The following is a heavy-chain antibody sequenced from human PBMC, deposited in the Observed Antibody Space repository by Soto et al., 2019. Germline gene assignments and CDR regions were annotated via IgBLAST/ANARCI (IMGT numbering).Heavy chain of an antibody. J-gene: IGHJ4*02. CDR1: GFTFSSYA. Sequence: GGSLRLSCAASGFTFSSYAMSWVRQAPGKGLEWVSGVSDSGGSTYYADSVKGRFTISRDNSKGTLYLQMNSLRAEDTAVYYCAKSASGWYRFDSWGQGTLVT. CDR3: AKSASGWYRFDS. CDR2: VSDSGGST. V-gene: IGHV3-23*01. D-gene: IGHD6-19*01.